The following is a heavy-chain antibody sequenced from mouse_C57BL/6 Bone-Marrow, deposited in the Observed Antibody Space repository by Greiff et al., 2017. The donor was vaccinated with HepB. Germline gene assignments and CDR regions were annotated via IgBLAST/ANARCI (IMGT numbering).Heavy chain of an antibody. V-gene: IGHV1-4*01. CDR2: INPSSGYT. Sequence: QVQLKQSGAELARPGASVKMSCKASGYTFTSYTMHWVKQRPGQGLEWIGYINPSSGYTKYNQKFKDKATLTADKSSSTAYMQLSSLTSEDSAVYYCARGHNYYAMDYWGQGTSVTVSS. CDR3: ARGHNYYAMDY. CDR1: GYTFTSYT. J-gene: IGHJ4*01.